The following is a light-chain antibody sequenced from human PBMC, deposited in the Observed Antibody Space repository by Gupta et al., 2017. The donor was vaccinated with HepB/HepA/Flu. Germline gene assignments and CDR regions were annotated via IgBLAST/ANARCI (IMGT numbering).Light chain of an antibody. CDR1: QSLVYSDVNTY. V-gene: IGKV2-24*01. CDR2: KSS. Sequence: DIVMPQIPISSPVTLGQPASISCRFSQSLVYSDVNTYLSWLHQRPGQPPRLLIYKSSDRFSGVPDRFSGSGAGTDFTLKISRVEAEDVGIYYCMQATQCPYTFGQGTKLEIK. J-gene: IGKJ2*01. CDR3: MQATQCPYT.